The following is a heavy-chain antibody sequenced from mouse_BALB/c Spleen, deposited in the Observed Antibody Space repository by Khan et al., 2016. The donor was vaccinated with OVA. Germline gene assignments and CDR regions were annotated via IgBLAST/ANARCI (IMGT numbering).Heavy chain of an antibody. Sequence: VELVESGAELMKPGASVKISCKATGYTFSSYWIEWVKQRPGHGLEWIGEILPGSGSTNYNEKFKGKATFTPDISSNTAYMQLTSLTSEDSAVYFCARGRGYYAMDYWGQGTSVTVSS. CDR1: GYTFSSYW. J-gene: IGHJ4*01. CDR2: ILPGSGST. CDR3: ARGRGYYAMDY. V-gene: IGHV1-9*01.